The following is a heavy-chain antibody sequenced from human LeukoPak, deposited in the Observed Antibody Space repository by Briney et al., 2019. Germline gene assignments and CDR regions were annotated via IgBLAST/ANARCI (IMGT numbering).Heavy chain of an antibody. CDR3: AREDSGSYYNFYYFYMDV. V-gene: IGHV4-39*07. Sequence: PSETLSLTCTVSGGSISSSSYYWGWIRQPPGKGLEWIGEINHSGSTNYNPSLKSRVTLSVDTSKTQFYLSLSSVTAADTAVYYCAREDSGSYYNFYYFYMDVWGKGTTVTISS. CDR1: GGSISSSSYY. J-gene: IGHJ6*03. CDR2: INHSGST. D-gene: IGHD3-10*01.